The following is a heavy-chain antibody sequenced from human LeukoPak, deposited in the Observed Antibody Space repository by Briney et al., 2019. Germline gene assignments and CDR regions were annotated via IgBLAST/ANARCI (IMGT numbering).Heavy chain of an antibody. Sequence: GRSLRLSCAASGFTFSNYGMHWVRQAPGKGLEWVAVISYDGSNKYYADSVKGRFTISRDNSKNTLYLQMNSLRAEDTAVYYCAKALGHSYGTDYWGQGTLVTVSS. J-gene: IGHJ4*02. CDR1: GFTFSNYG. V-gene: IGHV3-30*18. CDR3: AKALGHSYGTDY. CDR2: ISYDGSNK. D-gene: IGHD5-18*01.